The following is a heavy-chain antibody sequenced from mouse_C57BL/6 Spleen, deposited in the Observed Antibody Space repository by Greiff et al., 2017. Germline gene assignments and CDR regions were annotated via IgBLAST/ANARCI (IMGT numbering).Heavy chain of an antibody. J-gene: IGHJ2*01. CDR1: GYAFSSYW. D-gene: IGHD2-3*01. Sequence: QVQLQQSGAELVKPGASVKISCKASGYAFSSYWMNWVKQRPGKGLEWIGQIYPGDGDTNYNEKFKSKATLTVDKSSSTAYMQLSSLTSEYSAVYYCAKRAGYDGYYTSPDYRGQGTTLTVSS. CDR3: AKRAGYDGYYTSPDY. CDR2: IYPGDGDT. V-gene: IGHV1-80*01.